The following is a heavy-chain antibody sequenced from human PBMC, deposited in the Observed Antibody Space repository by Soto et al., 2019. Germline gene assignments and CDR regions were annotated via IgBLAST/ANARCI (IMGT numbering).Heavy chain of an antibody. CDR1: GGTFSSYA. CDR3: ARDLSPPIAAAATPDPYSTLYFDY. CDR2: IIPIFGTA. Sequence: SVKVSCKASGGTFSSYAISWVRQAPGQGLEWMGGIIPIFGTANYAQKFQGRVTITADESTSTAYMELSSLRSEDTAVYYCARDLSPPIAAAATPDPYSTLYFDYWGQGTLVTVSS. V-gene: IGHV1-69*13. D-gene: IGHD6-13*01. J-gene: IGHJ4*02.